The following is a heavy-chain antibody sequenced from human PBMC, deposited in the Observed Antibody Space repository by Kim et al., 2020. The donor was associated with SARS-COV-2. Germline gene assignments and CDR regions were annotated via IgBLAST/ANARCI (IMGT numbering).Heavy chain of an antibody. V-gene: IGHV3-21*01. D-gene: IGHD3-16*02. CDR1: GFTFSSYS. J-gene: IGHJ3*02. CDR2: ISSSSYI. CDR3: ARAQKGDYVWGSYRPDAFDI. Sequence: GGSLRLSCAASGFTFSSYSMNWVRQAPGKGLEWVSSISSSSYIYYADSVKGRFTISRDNAKNSLYLQMNSLRAEDTAVYYCARAQKGDYVWGSYRPDAFDIWGQGTMVTVSS.